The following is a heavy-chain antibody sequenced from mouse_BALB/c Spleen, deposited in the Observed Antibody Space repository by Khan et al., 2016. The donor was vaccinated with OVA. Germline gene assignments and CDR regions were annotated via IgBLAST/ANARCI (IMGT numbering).Heavy chain of an antibody. CDR2: INPHIGET. Sequence: IQLVQSGPELVKPGASVKISCKASGYSFTGYFMNWVMQSHGKSLEWIGRINPHIGETFYNQKFKGKATLTVDESSSTVHMELRSLASEDSAVYYCARKNGSDFDYWGQGTTLTVSS. CDR3: ARKNGSDFDY. D-gene: IGHD1-1*01. V-gene: IGHV1-20*02. J-gene: IGHJ2*01. CDR1: GYSFTGYF.